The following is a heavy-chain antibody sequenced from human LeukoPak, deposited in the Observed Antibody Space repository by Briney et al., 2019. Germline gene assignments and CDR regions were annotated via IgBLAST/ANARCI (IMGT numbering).Heavy chain of an antibody. Sequence: GGFLRLSCAASGFTFSSYAMSWVGQAAGKGLEGFSAISVSVGSTYYADSVKGRFTISRDNSRNRLYLQMNSLIAQATAVHYFANDFASGWFDYWGQGTLVTVSS. V-gene: IGHV3-23*01. J-gene: IGHJ4*02. CDR3: ANDFASGWFDY. D-gene: IGHD6-19*01. CDR1: GFTFSSYA. CDR2: ISVSVGST.